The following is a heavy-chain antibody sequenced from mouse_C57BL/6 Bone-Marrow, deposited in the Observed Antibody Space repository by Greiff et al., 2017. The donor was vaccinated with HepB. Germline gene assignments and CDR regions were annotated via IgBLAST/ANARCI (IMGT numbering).Heavy chain of an antibody. Sequence: VQRVESGAELAKPGASVKLSCKASGYTFTSYWMHWVKQRPGQGLEWIGYINPSSGYTKYNQKFKDKATLTADKSSSTAYMQLSSLTYEDSAVYYCAREDYGSLYYFDYWGQGTTLTVSS. CDR2: INPSSGYT. CDR1: GYTFTSYW. J-gene: IGHJ2*01. V-gene: IGHV1-7*01. CDR3: AREDYGSLYYFDY. D-gene: IGHD1-1*01.